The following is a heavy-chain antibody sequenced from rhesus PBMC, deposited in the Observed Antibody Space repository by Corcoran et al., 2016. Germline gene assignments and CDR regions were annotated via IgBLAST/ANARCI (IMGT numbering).Heavy chain of an antibody. Sequence: QLQLQESGPGLVKPSETLSLTCAVSGGSISGYYWSWIRQPPGKGLEWIGNVVGNIAGTNYNPSLKSRVTISKDTSKNQFSLKLSSVTAADTAVYYCARLSTVTTHFDYWGQGVLVTVSS. CDR3: ARLSTVTTHFDY. CDR2: VVGNIAGT. V-gene: IGHV4-81*01. J-gene: IGHJ4*01. D-gene: IGHD4-23*01. CDR1: GGSISGYY.